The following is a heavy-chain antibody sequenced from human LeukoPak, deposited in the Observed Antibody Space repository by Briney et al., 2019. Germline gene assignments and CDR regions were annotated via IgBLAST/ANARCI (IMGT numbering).Heavy chain of an antibody. CDR1: GFTFSIFG. V-gene: IGHV3-30*02. J-gene: IGHJ6*02. Sequence: GGSLRLSCTASGFTFSIFGMHWVRQAPGKGLEWVAFIRYDGTNKYYADSVKGRFTISRDNSKNTLYLQMNSLRAEDTAVYYCARDQDYGDYLNYYYYGMDVWGQGTTVTVSS. D-gene: IGHD4-17*01. CDR2: IRYDGTNK. CDR3: ARDQDYGDYLNYYYYGMDV.